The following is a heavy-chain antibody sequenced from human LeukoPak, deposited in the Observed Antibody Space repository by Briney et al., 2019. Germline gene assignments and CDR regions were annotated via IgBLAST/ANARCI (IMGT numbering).Heavy chain of an antibody. D-gene: IGHD1-26*01. V-gene: IGHV3-23*01. CDR2: LSGSGGST. J-gene: IGHJ4*02. Sequence: GGSLRLSCAASGFTFSSYSMSWVRQAPGKGLEWVSALSGSGGSTYYAASVKGRFTISRDNSKNTLYLQMNSLRAEDTAVYYCAKDKSGSYDYWGQGTLVTVSS. CDR3: AKDKSGSYDY. CDR1: GFTFSSYS.